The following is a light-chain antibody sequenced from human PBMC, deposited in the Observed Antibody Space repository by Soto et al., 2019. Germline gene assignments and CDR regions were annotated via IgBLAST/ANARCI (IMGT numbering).Light chain of an antibody. Sequence: DIVMTQSPDSLPVSLGETATINCKSSQSVFSSANSKNFLAWFQQKPGQPPKLLLYWASTRESGVPDRFSGSGAETDFTLTISSLQAEDVAVYYCHQYYSFPHTFGQGTKLEIK. J-gene: IGKJ2*01. CDR3: HQYYSFPHT. V-gene: IGKV4-1*01. CDR1: QSVFSSANSKNF. CDR2: WAS.